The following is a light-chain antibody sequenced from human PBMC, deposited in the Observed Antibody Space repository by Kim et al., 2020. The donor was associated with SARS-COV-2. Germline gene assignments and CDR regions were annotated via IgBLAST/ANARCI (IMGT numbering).Light chain of an antibody. Sequence: QSITISSTGTSSDVGGYNYVSWYQQHPGKAPKLMIYDVNNRPSGVSNRFSGSKSGNTASLTISGLQAEDEADYYCSSYTTSSTLYVFGTGTKVTVL. CDR2: DVN. CDR1: SSDVGGYNY. V-gene: IGLV2-14*03. J-gene: IGLJ1*01. CDR3: SSYTTSSTLYV.